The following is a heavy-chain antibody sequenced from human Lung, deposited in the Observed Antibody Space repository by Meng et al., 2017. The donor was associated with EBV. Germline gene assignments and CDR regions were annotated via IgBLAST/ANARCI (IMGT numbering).Heavy chain of an antibody. D-gene: IGHD6-19*01. Sequence: QVPLQEAGPGLGKPSEPLSFTCAVSGGSISSVYWWTWVRQSPGKGLEWIGEIYHSGSTNYNPFLKSRVTISVDKSKNQFSLKLNSVTAADTAVYYCARLRLVWMFDYWGQGALVTVSS. J-gene: IGHJ4*02. CDR1: GGSISSVYW. CDR3: ARLRLVWMFDY. CDR2: IYHSGST. V-gene: IGHV4-4*02.